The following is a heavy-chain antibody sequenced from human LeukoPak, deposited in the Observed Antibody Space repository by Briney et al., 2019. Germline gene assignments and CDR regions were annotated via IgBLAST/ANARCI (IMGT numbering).Heavy chain of an antibody. CDR2: INSDGSST. Sequence: GGSLRLSCAAPGFTFSSYWMHWVRQAPGKGLVWVSRINSDGSSTSYADSVKGRFTISRDNAKNTLYLQMNSLRAEDTAVYYCARQEQSFRISSYFDYWGQGTLVTVSS. CDR1: GFTFSSYW. CDR3: ARQEQSFRISSYFDY. V-gene: IGHV3-74*01. J-gene: IGHJ4*02. D-gene: IGHD6-13*01.